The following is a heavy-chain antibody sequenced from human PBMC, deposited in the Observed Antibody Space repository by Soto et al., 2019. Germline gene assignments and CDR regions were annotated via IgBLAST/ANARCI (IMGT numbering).Heavy chain of an antibody. V-gene: IGHV3-53*01. Sequence: EVQLAESGGGLIQSGGSLRLSCAVSGFTVSTNYINWVRQAPGKGLEWVSVMYRDGRTYYADSVKGRFTLSRDNSKNSVSLQMNSLRAEDTAVYYCVRDPHDYGVYGGLDLWGQGTLVTVSS. D-gene: IGHD4-17*01. J-gene: IGHJ5*02. CDR1: GFTVSTNY. CDR3: VRDPHDYGVYGGLDL. CDR2: MYRDGRT.